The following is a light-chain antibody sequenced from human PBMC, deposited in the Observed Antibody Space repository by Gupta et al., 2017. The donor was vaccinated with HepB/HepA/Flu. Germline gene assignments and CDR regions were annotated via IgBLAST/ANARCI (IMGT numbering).Light chain of an antibody. J-gene: IGKJ2*01. CDR3: QQYYSYPRT. CDR1: QGISSY. CDR2: AAS. Sequence: ILSPQSPSFFSAPTRDRVTITCRASQGISSYLAWFQQKPGKAPKLLIYAASTLQSGVPSRFSGSGSGTDFTLTISCLQSEDVATYYCQQYYSYPRTFGQGTKLEIK. V-gene: IGKV1-8*01.